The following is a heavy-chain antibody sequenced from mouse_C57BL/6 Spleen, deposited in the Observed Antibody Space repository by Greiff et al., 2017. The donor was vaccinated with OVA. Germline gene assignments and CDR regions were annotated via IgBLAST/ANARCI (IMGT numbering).Heavy chain of an antibody. CDR1: GYTFTDYY. CDR2: INPNNGGT. Sequence: EVQLQQSGPELVKPGASVKISCKASGYTFTDYYMNWVKQSHGKSLEWIGDINPNNGGTSYNQKFKGKATLTVDKSSSTAYMELRSLTSEDSAVYYCASGGLTFAYWGQGTLVTVSA. CDR3: ASGGLTFAY. V-gene: IGHV1-26*01. D-gene: IGHD2-13*01. J-gene: IGHJ3*01.